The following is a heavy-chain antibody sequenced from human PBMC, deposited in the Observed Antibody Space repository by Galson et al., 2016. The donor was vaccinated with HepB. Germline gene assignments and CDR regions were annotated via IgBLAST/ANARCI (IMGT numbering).Heavy chain of an antibody. CDR2: IYSGGRT. CDR3: ARGYSGYDWIVYGMDV. CDR1: GFTVSDSY. V-gene: IGHV3-66*01. J-gene: IGHJ6*02. D-gene: IGHD5-12*01. Sequence: SLRLSCAASGFTVSDSYMNWVRQAPGKGLEWVSLIYSGGRTSYADSVKGRFTISRDNSKNTLYLQMNSLRAEDTAVYYCARGYSGYDWIVYGMDVWGQGTTVTVSS.